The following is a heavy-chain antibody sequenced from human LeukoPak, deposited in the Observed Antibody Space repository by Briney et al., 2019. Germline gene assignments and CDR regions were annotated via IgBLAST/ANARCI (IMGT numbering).Heavy chain of an antibody. V-gene: IGHV3-7*01. CDR1: GFTFSSYW. D-gene: IGHD1-1*01. CDR2: IKQDGSQK. CDR3: ARVRTPDFDY. J-gene: IGHJ4*02. Sequence: GGSLRLSCAASGFTFSSYWMSWVRQAPGKGLEWVANIKQDGSQKYYVDSVKGRFSISRDNAKNSLYLQMNSPRAEDTAVYYCARVRTPDFDYWGQGTLVTVSS.